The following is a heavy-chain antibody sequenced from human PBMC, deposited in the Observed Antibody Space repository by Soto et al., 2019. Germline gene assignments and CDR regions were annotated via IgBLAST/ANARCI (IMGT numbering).Heavy chain of an antibody. V-gene: IGHV3-30*18. J-gene: IGHJ4*02. Sequence: QVQLVESGGGVVQPGRSLRLSCAASGFTFSSYGMHWVRQAPGKGLEWVAVISYDGSNKYYADSVKGRFTISRDNSKNTLCLQMNSLRAEDTAVYYCAKGPHSNEDYWGQGTLVTVSS. CDR1: GFTFSSYG. D-gene: IGHD4-4*01. CDR3: AKGPHSNEDY. CDR2: ISYDGSNK.